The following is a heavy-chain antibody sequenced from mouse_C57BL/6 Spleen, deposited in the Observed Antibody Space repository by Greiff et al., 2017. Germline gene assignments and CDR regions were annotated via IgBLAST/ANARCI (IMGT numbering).Heavy chain of an antibody. Sequence: VQLQQPGAELVMPGASVKLSCKASGYTFTSYWMHWVKQRPGQGLEWIGEIDPSDSYPNYNQKFKGKSTLTVDKSSSTAYMQLSSLTSEDSAVYYCARGLRSYFDYWGQGTTLTVSS. CDR2: IDPSDSYP. V-gene: IGHV1-69*01. J-gene: IGHJ2*01. CDR3: ARGLRSYFDY. CDR1: GYTFTSYW. D-gene: IGHD1-1*01.